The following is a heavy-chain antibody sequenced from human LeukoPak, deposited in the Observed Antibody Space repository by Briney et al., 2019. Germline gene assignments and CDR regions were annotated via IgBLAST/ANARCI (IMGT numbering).Heavy chain of an antibody. Sequence: GGSLRLSCAASGFTFSSYEMNWVRQAPGKGLERVSYISSSGSTIYYADSVKGRFTISRDNAKNSLYLQMNSLRAEDTAVYYCARDDGYNYLDYWGQGTLVTVSS. CDR2: ISSSGSTI. CDR3: ARDDGYNYLDY. CDR1: GFTFSSYE. V-gene: IGHV3-48*03. D-gene: IGHD5-24*01. J-gene: IGHJ4*02.